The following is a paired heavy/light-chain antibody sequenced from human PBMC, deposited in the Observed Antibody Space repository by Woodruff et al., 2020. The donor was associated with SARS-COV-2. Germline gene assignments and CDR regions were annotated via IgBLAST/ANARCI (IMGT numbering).Heavy chain of an antibody. CDR1: GGSISSSSYY. J-gene: IGHJ6*03. CDR3: LGYCSSTSCYKDEYYYYMDV. D-gene: IGHD2-2*02. Sequence: QLQLQESGPGLVKPSETLSLTCTVSGGSISSSSYYWGWIRQPPGKGLEWIGSIYYSGSTYYNPSLKSRVTISVDTSKNQFSLKLSSVTAADTAVYYCLGYCSSTSCYKDEYYYYMDVWGKGTTVTVSS. CDR2: IYYSGST. V-gene: IGHV4-39*01.
Light chain of an antibody. CDR1: QSLLHSNGYNY. CDR2: LGS. J-gene: IGKJ1*01. Sequence: DIVMTQSPLSLPVTPGEPASISCRSSQSLLHSNGYNYLDWYLQKPGQSPQLLIYLGSNRASGVPDRFSGSGSGTDFTLKISRVEAEDVGVYYCMQALQTPSWTFGQGTKVEIK. CDR3: MQALQTPSWT. V-gene: IGKV2-28*01.